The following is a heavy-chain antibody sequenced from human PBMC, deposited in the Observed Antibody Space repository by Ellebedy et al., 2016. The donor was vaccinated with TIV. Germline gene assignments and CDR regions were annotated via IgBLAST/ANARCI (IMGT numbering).Heavy chain of an antibody. V-gene: IGHV3-30*02. J-gene: IGHJ4*02. D-gene: IGHD6-13*01. CDR3: ASFGSSSLPPLDY. CDR2: IRYDGSAT. CDR1: GFTFSNAW. Sequence: GESLKISCAASGFTFSNAWMSWVRQAPGKGLEWVAFIRYDGSATYYGDSVKGRFTISRDNSKNTLFLQMNSLRAEDTAVYYCASFGSSSLPPLDYWGQGTLVTVSS.